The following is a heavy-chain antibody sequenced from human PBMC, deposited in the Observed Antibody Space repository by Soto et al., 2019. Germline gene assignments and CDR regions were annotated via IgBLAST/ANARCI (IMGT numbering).Heavy chain of an antibody. J-gene: IGHJ4*02. CDR1: GYTFTSYG. V-gene: IGHV1-18*01. CDR2: ISAYSGNT. CDR3: ARDQSGGWMVVAATGGFDY. D-gene: IGHD2-15*01. Sequence: QVQLVQSGAEVKKPGASVKVSCKASGYTFTSYGISWVRQAPGQGLEWMGWISAYSGNTNYAQKLQGRVTMTTDTSTSTAYMELRSLRSDDTAVYYCARDQSGGWMVVAATGGFDYWGQGTLVTVSS.